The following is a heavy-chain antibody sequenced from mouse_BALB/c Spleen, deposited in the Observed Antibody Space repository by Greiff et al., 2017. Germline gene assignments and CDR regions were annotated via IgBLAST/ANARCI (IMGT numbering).Heavy chain of an antibody. CDR1: GFSLTGYG. J-gene: IGHJ3*01. Sequence: VQRVESGPGLVAPSQSLSITCTVSGFSLTGYGVNWVRQPPGKGLEWLGMIWGDGSTDYNSALKSRLSISKDNSKSQVFLKMNSLQTDDTARYYCAREARYGSSSWFAYWGQGTLVTVSA. D-gene: IGHD1-1*01. CDR2: IWGDGST. CDR3: AREARYGSSSWFAY. V-gene: IGHV2-6-7*01.